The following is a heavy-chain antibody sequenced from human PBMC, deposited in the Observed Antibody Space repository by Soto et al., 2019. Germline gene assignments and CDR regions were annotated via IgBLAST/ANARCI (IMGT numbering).Heavy chain of an antibody. CDR3: AKDTGITGTTSWFDP. J-gene: IGHJ5*02. CDR1: GFTFSSYG. CDR2: ISYDGSNK. V-gene: IGHV3-30*18. Sequence: QVQLVESGGGVVQPGRSLRLSCAASGFTFSSYGMHWVRQAPGKGLEWVAVISYDGSNKYYADSVKGRFTISRDNSKNTLYLQMNSLRAEDTAVYYCAKDTGITGTTSWFDPWGQGTLVTVSS. D-gene: IGHD1-7*01.